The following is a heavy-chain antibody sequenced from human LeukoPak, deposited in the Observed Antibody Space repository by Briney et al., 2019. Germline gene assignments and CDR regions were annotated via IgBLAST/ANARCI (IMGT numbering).Heavy chain of an antibody. CDR1: GYTFTSYG. CDR2: ISAYNGNT. V-gene: IGHV1-18*01. J-gene: IGHJ4*02. Sequence: GASVKVSCKASGYTFTSYGISWVRQAPGQGLEWMGWISAYNGNTNYAQKLQGRVTMTEDTSTDTAYMELSSLRSEDTAVYYCATGFSSGSGSFDYWGQGTLVTVSS. D-gene: IGHD3-10*01. CDR3: ATGFSSGSGSFDY.